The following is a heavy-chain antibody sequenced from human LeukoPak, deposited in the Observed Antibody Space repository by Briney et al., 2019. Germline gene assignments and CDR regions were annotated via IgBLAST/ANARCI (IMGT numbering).Heavy chain of an antibody. D-gene: IGHD7-27*01. CDR3: ARVKTGDRDYYCGMDV. V-gene: IGHV4-59*01. CDR1: GGSISSYY. Sequence: SETLSLTCTVSGGSISSYYWSWIRQPPGKGLEWIGYIYYSGSTNYNPSLKSRVTISVDTSKNQFSLKLSSVTAADTAVYYCARVKTGDRDYYCGMDVWGQGTTVTVSS. CDR2: IYYSGST. J-gene: IGHJ6*02.